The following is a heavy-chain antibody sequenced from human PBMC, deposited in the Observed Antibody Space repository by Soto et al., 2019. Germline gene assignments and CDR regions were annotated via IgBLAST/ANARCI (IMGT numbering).Heavy chain of an antibody. CDR3: SLVGYCSSTPCWPIGYFEY. CDR1: CDSLSSFF. V-gene: IGHV4-59*01. CDR2: IFSSGST. D-gene: IGHD2-2*01. J-gene: IGHJ4*02. Sequence: GTPSPPLPVSCDSLSSFFWAWIRQPPRKGTEWVGYIFSSGSTNYNPSLKSQVTISVDTSENQFSLKLTSVTAADTAVYYCSLVGYCSSTPCWPIGYFEYWGQGTLVTVSS.